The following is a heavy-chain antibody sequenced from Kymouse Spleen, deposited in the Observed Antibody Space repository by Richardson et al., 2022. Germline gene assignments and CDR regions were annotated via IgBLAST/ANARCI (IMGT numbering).Heavy chain of an antibody. D-gene: IGHD3-3*01. CDR3: AKARITIFGVVIIPVYYYGMDV. V-gene: IGHV3-30*18. CDR2: ISYDGSNK. J-gene: IGHJ6*02. CDR1: GFTFSSYG. Sequence: QVQLVESGGGVVQPGRSLRLSCAASGFTFSSYGMHWVRQAPGKGLEWVAVISYDGSNKYYADSVKGRFTISRDNSKNTLYLQMNSLRAEDTAVYYCAKARITIFGVVIIPVYYYGMDVWGQGTTVTVSS.